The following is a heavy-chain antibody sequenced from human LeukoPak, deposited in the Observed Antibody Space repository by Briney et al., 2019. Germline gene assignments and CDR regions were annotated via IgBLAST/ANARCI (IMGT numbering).Heavy chain of an antibody. J-gene: IGHJ3*02. CDR1: GGSISSYY. V-gene: IGHV4-59*01. CDR3: ARIALHAFDI. CDR2: IYYSGST. Sequence: PSETLSLTCTVSGGSISSYYWSWIRQPPGKGLEWIGYIYYSGSTNYNPSLKSRVTISVDTSKNQFSLKLSSVTAADTAVYYCARIALHAFDIWGQGTMVTVSS. D-gene: IGHD2-21*01.